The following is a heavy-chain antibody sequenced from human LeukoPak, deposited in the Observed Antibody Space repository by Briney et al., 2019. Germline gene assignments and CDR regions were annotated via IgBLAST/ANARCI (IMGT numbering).Heavy chain of an antibody. CDR1: GFTFSRYW. D-gene: IGHD4-17*01. Sequence: PGGSLRLSCAASGFTFSRYWMSWVRQAPGKGLEWVANIKQDGGEKYYVDSVKGRFTISRDNAKNSLYLQMDSLRAEDTAMYYCARLTTVTTFDSWGQETLVTVSS. V-gene: IGHV3-7*01. J-gene: IGHJ4*02. CDR3: ARLTTVTTFDS. CDR2: IKQDGGEK.